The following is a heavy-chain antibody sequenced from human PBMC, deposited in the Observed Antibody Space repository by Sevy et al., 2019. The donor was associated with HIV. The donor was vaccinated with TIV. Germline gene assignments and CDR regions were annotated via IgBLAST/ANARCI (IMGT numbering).Heavy chain of an antibody. J-gene: IGHJ6*03. CDR3: AREWRGYGGYDPYYYYYYMDV. Sequence: SETLSLTCTVSNDSVSSGLYYWSWIRQPAGKGLEWIGRIFTTGTTNYNPSLKRRVTISIDPSKNQFSLKLTSVTATDAAVYYCAREWRGYGGYDPYYYYYYMDVWGKGTRVTVSS. V-gene: IGHV4-61*02. CDR1: NDSVSSGLYY. D-gene: IGHD5-12*01. CDR2: IFTTGTT.